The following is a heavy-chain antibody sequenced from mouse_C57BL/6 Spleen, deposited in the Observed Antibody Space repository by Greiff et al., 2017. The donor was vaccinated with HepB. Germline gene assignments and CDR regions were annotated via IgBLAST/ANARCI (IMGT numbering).Heavy chain of an antibody. V-gene: IGHV5-6*02. Sequence: DVKLQESGGDLVKPGGSLKLSCAASGFTFSSYGMSWVRQTPDKRLEWVATISSGGSYTYYPDSVKGRFTISRDNAKNTLYLQMSSLKSEDTAMYYCARSDSFYFDYWGQGTTLTVSS. J-gene: IGHJ2*01. CDR1: GFTFSSYG. CDR2: ISSGGSYT. CDR3: ARSDSFYFDY.